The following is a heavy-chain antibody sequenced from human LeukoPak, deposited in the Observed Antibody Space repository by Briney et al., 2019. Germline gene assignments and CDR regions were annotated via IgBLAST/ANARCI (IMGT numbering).Heavy chain of an antibody. J-gene: IGHJ6*02. CDR1: GFTVSSNY. CDR2: IYSGGST. CDR3: ARERVVVVPEWGDYYYGMDV. V-gene: IGHV3-66*01. Sequence: TGGSLRLSCAASGFTVSSNYMSWVRQAPGKGLECVSVIYSGGSTHYADSVKGRFTISRDNSKNTLYLQMNSLRAEDTAVYYCARERVVVVPEWGDYYYGMDVWGQGTTVTVSS. D-gene: IGHD2-2*01.